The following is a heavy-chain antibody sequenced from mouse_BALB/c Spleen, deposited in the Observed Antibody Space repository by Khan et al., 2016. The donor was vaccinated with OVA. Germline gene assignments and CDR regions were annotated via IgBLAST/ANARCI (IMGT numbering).Heavy chain of an antibody. CDR1: GYTFTNYV. J-gene: IGHJ3*01. CDR3: AREASSWDFSFPY. D-gene: IGHD4-1*01. CDR2: INPYNAGT. Sequence: EVQLQESGPELVEPGASVKMSCKASGYTFTNYVMHWVKQKPGQGLEWIGYINPYNAGTRYNEKFKGKATLTSDISSTPAYMELSSLTSEDSAVYYCAREASSWDFSFPYWGQGTLVTVSA. V-gene: IGHV1S136*01.